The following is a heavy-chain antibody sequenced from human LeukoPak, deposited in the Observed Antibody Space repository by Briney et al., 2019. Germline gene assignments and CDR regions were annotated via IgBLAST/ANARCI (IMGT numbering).Heavy chain of an antibody. Sequence: GESLKILCKGSGYSLPSFWIGWVRQMPGKGLEWIGIIYPGDSDTRLSPSFQGPVPISADKSISTAYLQWSSLKASDTAMYYCARHSEGGYDAFDIWGQGTMVTVSS. J-gene: IGHJ3*02. CDR3: ARHSEGGYDAFDI. D-gene: IGHD6-25*01. V-gene: IGHV5-51*01. CDR2: IYPGDSDT. CDR1: GYSLPSFW.